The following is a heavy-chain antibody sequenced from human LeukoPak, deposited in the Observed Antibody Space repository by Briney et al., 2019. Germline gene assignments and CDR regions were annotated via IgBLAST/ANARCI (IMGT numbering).Heavy chain of an antibody. CDR3: ARSYSGSYQPPFDY. CDR2: ISAYNGNT. V-gene: IGHV1-18*01. J-gene: IGHJ4*02. Sequence: ASVKVSCKASGYTFTSYGISWERQAPGQGLEWMGWISAYNGNTNYAQKLQGRVTMTTDTSTSTAYMELRSLRSDDTAVYYCARSYSGSYQPPFDYWGQGTLVTVSS. D-gene: IGHD1-26*01. CDR1: GYTFTSYG.